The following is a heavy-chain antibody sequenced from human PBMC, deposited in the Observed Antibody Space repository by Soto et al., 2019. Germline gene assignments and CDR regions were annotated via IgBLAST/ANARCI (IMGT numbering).Heavy chain of an antibody. D-gene: IGHD6-19*01. J-gene: IGHJ5*02. CDR3: ARMYSSGWSNWFDP. CDR2: IYYSGST. V-gene: IGHV4-59*08. Sequence: SETLSLTCTVSGGSISSYYWSWIRQPPGKGLEWIGYIYYSGSTNYNPSLKSRVTISVDTSKNQFSLKLSSVTAADTAVYYCARMYSSGWSNWFDPWGQGTLVTVSS. CDR1: GGSISSYY.